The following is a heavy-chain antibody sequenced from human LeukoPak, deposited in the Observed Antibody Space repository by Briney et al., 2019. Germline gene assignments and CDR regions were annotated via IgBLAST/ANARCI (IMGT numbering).Heavy chain of an antibody. J-gene: IGHJ3*02. V-gene: IGHV4-4*02. CDR3: ARVAQYGSNPTWQWLVQGETSDAFDI. CDR2: IYHSGST. Sequence: PSGTLSLTCAVSGGSISSSNWWSWVRQPPGKGLEWIGEIYHSGSTNYNPSLKSRVTISVDKSKNQFSLKLSSVTAADTAVYYCARVAQYGSNPTWQWLVQGETSDAFDIWGQGTMVTVSS. CDR1: GGSISSSNW. D-gene: IGHD6-19*01.